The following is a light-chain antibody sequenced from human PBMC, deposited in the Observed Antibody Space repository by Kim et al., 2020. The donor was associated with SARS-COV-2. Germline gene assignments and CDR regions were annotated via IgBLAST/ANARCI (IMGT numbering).Light chain of an antibody. V-gene: IGKV1-5*03. Sequence: DIQMTQSPSTLSASVGDTVTITCRASQSISSWLAWYQQKPGKAPKLLIYKASSLESGVPSRFSGSGSGTEFTLTISSLQPDDFATYYCQQYHNYPVTFAQGTKLEI. CDR1: QSISSW. CDR3: QQYHNYPVT. CDR2: KAS. J-gene: IGKJ2*01.